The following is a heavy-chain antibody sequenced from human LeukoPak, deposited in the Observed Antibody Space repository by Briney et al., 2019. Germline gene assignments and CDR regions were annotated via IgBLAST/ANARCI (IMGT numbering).Heavy chain of an antibody. D-gene: IGHD6-13*01. V-gene: IGHV3-21*01. J-gene: IGHJ4*02. CDR2: ISSSSSYI. CDR3: ARDKGGMAAAGRGDY. CDR1: GFTFSSYS. Sequence: PGGSLRLSRAASGFTFSSYSMNWVRQAPREGLEWVSSISSSSSYIYHADSVKGRFTISRDNAKNSLYLQMNSLRAEDTAVYYCARDKGGMAAAGRGDYWGQGTLVTVSS.